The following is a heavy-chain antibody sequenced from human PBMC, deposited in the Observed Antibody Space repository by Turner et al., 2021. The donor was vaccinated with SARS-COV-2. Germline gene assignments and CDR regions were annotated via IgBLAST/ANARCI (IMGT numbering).Heavy chain of an antibody. J-gene: IGHJ3*02. V-gene: IGHV4-39*01. Sequence: QLQLLESGPGLGKTWGTLSLTCTVSGGSISSRSYSRGWIRQPPGKGLEWIGSIYYIATTYDNPSLKIRVTISVDTSKNKFTLKLSAVTASDTAVYYGANYWSGYRTDDAFDIWGQGTMVTISS. CDR1: GGSISSRSYS. D-gene: IGHD3-3*01. CDR2: IYYIATT. CDR3: ANYWSGYRTDDAFDI.